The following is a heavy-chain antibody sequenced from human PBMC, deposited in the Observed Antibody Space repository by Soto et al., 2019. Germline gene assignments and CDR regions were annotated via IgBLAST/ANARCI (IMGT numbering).Heavy chain of an antibody. Sequence: GGSLRLSCAASGFTVSSNYMSWVRQAPGKGLEWVSVIYSGGSTYYADSVKGRFTISRDNSKNTLYLQMNSLRAEDTAVYYCARDYGSSWNYYYYGMDVWGQGTTVTVSS. CDR3: ARDYGSSWNYYYYGMDV. J-gene: IGHJ6*02. V-gene: IGHV3-53*01. CDR2: IYSGGST. D-gene: IGHD6-13*01. CDR1: GFTVSSNY.